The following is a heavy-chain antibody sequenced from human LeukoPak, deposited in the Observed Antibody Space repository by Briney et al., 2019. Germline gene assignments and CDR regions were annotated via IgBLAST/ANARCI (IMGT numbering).Heavy chain of an antibody. CDR3: ARTLWGPITMIVH. V-gene: IGHV1-69*05. J-gene: IGHJ4*02. D-gene: IGHD3-22*01. CDR2: IIPIFGTA. CDR1: GGTFSSYA. Sequence: SVKVSWKASGGTFSSYAISWVRQAPGQGLEWMGRIIPIFGTANYAQKFQGRVTITTDESTSTAYMELSSLRSEDTAVYYCARTLWGPITMIVHWGQGTLVTVSS.